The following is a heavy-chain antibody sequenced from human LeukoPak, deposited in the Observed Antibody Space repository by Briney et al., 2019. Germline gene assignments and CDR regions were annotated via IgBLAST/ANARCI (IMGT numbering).Heavy chain of an antibody. V-gene: IGHV1-69*04. J-gene: IGHJ4*02. CDR1: GGTFSSYA. Sequence: SVKVSCKASGGTFSSYAISWVRQAPGQGLEWMGRITPILGIANYAQKFQGRVTITADKSTSTAYMELSSLRSEDTAVYYCARGVVATIILDWGQGTLVTVSS. D-gene: IGHD5-12*01. CDR2: ITPILGIA. CDR3: ARGVVATIILD.